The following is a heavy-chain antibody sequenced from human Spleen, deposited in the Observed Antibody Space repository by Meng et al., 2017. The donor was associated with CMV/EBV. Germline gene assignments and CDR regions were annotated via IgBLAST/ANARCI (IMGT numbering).Heavy chain of an antibody. CDR1: GGSISSSRYY. CDR2: MSYSGGT. Sequence: SETLSLTCTVSGGSISSSRYYWGWIRQPPGKGLEWIGTMSYSGGTYYYPSLKSRVIISGDTSKNHFSLKLSFVTAADTAVYYCARDGGSGTYYNTLKFFDYWGQGTLVTVSS. CDR3: ARDGGSGTYYNTLKFFDY. D-gene: IGHD3-10*01. J-gene: IGHJ4*02. V-gene: IGHV4-39*07.